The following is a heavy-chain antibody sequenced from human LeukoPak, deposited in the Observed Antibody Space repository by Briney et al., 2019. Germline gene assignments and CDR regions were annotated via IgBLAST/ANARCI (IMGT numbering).Heavy chain of an antibody. CDR1: GFTFSSYS. V-gene: IGHV3-30*03. J-gene: IGHJ3*02. CDR3: ARVDDLDAFDM. CDR2: ISDDGSNK. D-gene: IGHD2-2*03. Sequence: GGSLRLSCAASGFTFSSYSMNWVRQAPGKGLEWVAVISDDGSNKYYADSVKGRFTISRDNSKNTLYLQMNSLRAEDTAVYYCARVDDLDAFDMWGQGTTVTVSS.